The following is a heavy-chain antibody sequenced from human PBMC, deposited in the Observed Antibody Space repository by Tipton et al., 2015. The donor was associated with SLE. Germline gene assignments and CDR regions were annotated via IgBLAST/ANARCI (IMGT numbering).Heavy chain of an antibody. V-gene: IGHV4-34*01. J-gene: IGHJ4*02. CDR2: INHRGST. D-gene: IGHD2-15*01. CDR1: GGSFSGYY. CDR3: ARGDCSGGSCRFDY. Sequence: TLSLTCAVYGGSFSGYYWSWIRQPPGKGLEWIGEINHRGSTNYNPSLKSRVTISVDTSKNQFSLKLSSVTAADTAVYYCARGDCSGGSCRFDYWGQGTLVTVSS.